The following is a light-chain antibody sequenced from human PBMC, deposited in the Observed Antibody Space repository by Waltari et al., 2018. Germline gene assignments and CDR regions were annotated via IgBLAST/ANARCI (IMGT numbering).Light chain of an antibody. CDR2: DAS. J-gene: IGKJ2*01. CDR1: QNVKNINY. Sequence: EIVLTQSPGTLSLSPGERATLSCRASQNVKNINYLAWYQQKPGQAPRLLIYDASRRATGIPDRFSGSGSGTDFTLTISRLEPEDFAVYSCHQYGTSPRTFGLGTKLEIK. V-gene: IGKV3-20*01. CDR3: HQYGTSPRT.